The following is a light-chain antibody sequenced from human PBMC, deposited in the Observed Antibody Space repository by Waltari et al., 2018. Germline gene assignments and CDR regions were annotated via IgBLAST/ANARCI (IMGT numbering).Light chain of an antibody. CDR3: CSYTSSSTWV. V-gene: IGLV2-14*01. CDR1: SSDVGGYNF. J-gene: IGLJ3*02. Sequence: QSALTQPASVSGSPGQSITISCTGTSSDVGGYNFVSWYQQHPGKAPKRIVSEVSNRPSGVSVRFSGSKSGTTASLTISGLQAEDEADYHGCSYTSSSTWVFGGGTELTVL. CDR2: EVS.